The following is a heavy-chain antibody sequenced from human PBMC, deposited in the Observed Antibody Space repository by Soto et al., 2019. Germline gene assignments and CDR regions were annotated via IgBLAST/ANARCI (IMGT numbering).Heavy chain of an antibody. J-gene: IGHJ5*02. Sequence: ASETLSLTCTVSGASISGFYWSWIRKSAGKGLEWIGRIYATGTTDYNPSLKSRVMMSVDTSKKQFSLKLRSVAAADTAVYYCVRDGTKTLRDWFDPWGQGISVTVSS. CDR3: VRDGTKTLRDWFDP. D-gene: IGHD1-1*01. CDR2: IYATGTT. CDR1: GASISGFY. V-gene: IGHV4-4*07.